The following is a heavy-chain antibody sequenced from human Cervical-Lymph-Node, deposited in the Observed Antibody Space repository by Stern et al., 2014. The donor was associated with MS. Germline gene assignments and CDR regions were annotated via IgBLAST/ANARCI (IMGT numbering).Heavy chain of an antibody. D-gene: IGHD4-17*01. J-gene: IGHJ6*02. CDR3: AREGDTTVTTGKNFYHGLDV. CDR1: GYTFTSYG. V-gene: IGHV1-18*01. Sequence: VQLVESGGEVKKPGASVKVSCKASGYTFTSYGINWVRQAPGQGLEWMGWISTYDGHKLSAANCQGSLTMTTDPSTRTAYMELRSLTSDDSAVYYCAREGDTTVTTGKNFYHGLDVWGQGTTVTVSS. CDR2: ISTYDGHK.